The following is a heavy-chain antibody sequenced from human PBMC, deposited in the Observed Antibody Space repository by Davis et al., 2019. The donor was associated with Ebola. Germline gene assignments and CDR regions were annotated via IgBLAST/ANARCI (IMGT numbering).Heavy chain of an antibody. J-gene: IGHJ4*02. D-gene: IGHD4-17*01. Sequence: GSLRLSCTVSGGSISSGDYYWSWIRQPPGKGLEWIGYIYYSGSTNYNPSLKSRVTISVDTSKNQFSLKLSSVTAADTAVYYCARGDYGDHFDYWGQGTLVTVSS. V-gene: IGHV4-61*08. CDR2: IYYSGST. CDR1: GGSISSGDYY. CDR3: ARGDYGDHFDY.